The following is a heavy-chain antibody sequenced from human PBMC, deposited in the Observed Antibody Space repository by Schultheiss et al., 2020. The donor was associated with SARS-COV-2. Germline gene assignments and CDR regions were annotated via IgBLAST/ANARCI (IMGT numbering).Heavy chain of an antibody. Sequence: GGSLRLSCAASGFTFSSYALHWVRQAPGKGLEWVSSISSSSSYIYYADSVKGRFTISRDNAKNSLYLQMNSLRAEDTAVYYCARIRYGGAHFDYWGQGTLVTVSS. CDR1: GFTFSSYA. J-gene: IGHJ4*02. V-gene: IGHV3-21*04. CDR2: ISSSSSYI. D-gene: IGHD4-23*01. CDR3: ARIRYGGAHFDY.